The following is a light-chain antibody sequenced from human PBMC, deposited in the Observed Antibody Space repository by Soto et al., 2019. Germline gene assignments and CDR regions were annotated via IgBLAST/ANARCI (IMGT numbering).Light chain of an antibody. Sequence: EVVLSQSPATLSLSPGERATLSCRASQSVSSYLAWYQQKPGQAPRLLIYDASNRATGIPARFSGSGSGTGFTLTISSLEPEDFAVYYCQQRSNWPITLGQGTRQEIK. CDR3: QQRSNWPIT. CDR1: QSVSSY. V-gene: IGKV3-11*01. CDR2: DAS. J-gene: IGKJ5*01.